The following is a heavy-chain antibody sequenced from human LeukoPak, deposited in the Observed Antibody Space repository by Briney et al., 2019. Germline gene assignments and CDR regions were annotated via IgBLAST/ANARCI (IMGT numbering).Heavy chain of an antibody. CDR2: IYYSGST. V-gene: IGHV4-61*05. Sequence: SETLSLTCTVSGGSISTNNHYGGWIRQPPGKGLEWIGYIYYSGSTNCNPSVKSRVAMSVDTSKKQFSLKLSSLTAADTAVYYCARGGTAVIAPYAFDIWGQGTMVTVSS. CDR3: ARGGTAVIAPYAFDI. J-gene: IGHJ3*02. D-gene: IGHD4-23*01. CDR1: GGSISTNNHY.